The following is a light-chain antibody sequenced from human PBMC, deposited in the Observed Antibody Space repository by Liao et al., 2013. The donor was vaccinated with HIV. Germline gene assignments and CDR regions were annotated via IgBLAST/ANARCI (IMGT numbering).Light chain of an antibody. CDR1: VLAKKY. V-gene: IGLV3-27*01. CDR3: QVWDSSSDYV. CDR2: KDS. Sequence: SYELTQPSSVSVSPGQTARITCSGDVLAKKYARWFQQKPGQAPVLVIYKDSERPSGIPERFSGSSSGTTVTLTISGAQVEDEADYYCQVWDSSSDYVFGVGTKVTVL. J-gene: IGLJ1*01.